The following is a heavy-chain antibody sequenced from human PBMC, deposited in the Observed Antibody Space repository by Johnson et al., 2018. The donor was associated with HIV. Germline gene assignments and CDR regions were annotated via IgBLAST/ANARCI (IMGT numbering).Heavy chain of an antibody. CDR2: IYSDGTT. V-gene: IGHV3-66*01. J-gene: IGHJ3*01. Sequence: EVQLVESGGGLIQPGGSLGLSCAASGFNVSTNNMNWVRQAPGKGLEHVSVIYSDGTTYYADFVKGRLTISRDSSKDTLYLQMNSLRAEDTAVYYCTIGGGAYCGSDCLRTFDVWGQGTVLTVS. CDR3: TIGGGAYCGSDCLRTFDV. CDR1: GFNVSTNN. D-gene: IGHD2-21*02.